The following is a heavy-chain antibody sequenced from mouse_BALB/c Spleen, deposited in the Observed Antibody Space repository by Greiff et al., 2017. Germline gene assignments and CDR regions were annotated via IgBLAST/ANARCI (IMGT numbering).Heavy chain of an antibody. CDR3: ARCYYYGTSYWFAY. CDR1: GYTFTSYW. CDR2: IDPSDSET. Sequence: QVQLQQPGAELVKPGAPVKLSCKASGYTFTSYWMNWVKQRPGRGLEWIGRIDPSDSETHYNQKFKDKATLTVDKSSSTAYIQLSSLTSEDSAVYYCARCYYYGTSYWFAYWGQGTLVTVSA. V-gene: IGHV1-69*02. J-gene: IGHJ3*01. D-gene: IGHD1-1*01.